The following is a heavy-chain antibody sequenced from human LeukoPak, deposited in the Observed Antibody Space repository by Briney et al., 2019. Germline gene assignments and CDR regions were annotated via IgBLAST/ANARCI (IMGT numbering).Heavy chain of an antibody. J-gene: IGHJ6*03. CDR3: ARDQSNRPDYYYYYYMDV. V-gene: IGHV1-18*01. CDR2: ISAYNGNT. CDR1: GYTFTSYG. Sequence: EASVKVSCKASGYTFTSYGISWVRQAPGQGLEWMGWISAYNGNTNYAQKLQGRVTMTRDMSTSTVYMELSSLRSEDTAVYYCARDQSNRPDYYYYYYMDVWGKGTTVTVSS. D-gene: IGHD1-14*01.